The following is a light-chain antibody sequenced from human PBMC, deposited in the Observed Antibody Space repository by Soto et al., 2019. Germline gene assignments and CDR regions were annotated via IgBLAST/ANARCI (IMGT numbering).Light chain of an antibody. Sequence: QSALTQPASMSGSPGQSITISCTGTSNDIGHYNSVSWYQQHPAKAPKVIISEVRNRPSGISNRFSGSKSGNTAFLTISGLQAEDEADYYCASYTRTVTLIFGGGTKVTVL. CDR1: SNDIGHYNS. J-gene: IGLJ2*01. CDR2: EVR. CDR3: ASYTRTVTLI. V-gene: IGLV2-14*01.